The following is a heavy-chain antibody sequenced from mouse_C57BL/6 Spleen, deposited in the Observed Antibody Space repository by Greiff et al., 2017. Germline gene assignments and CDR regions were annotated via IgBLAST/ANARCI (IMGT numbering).Heavy chain of an antibody. CDR3: ASLDGPYWYFDV. D-gene: IGHD2-3*01. Sequence: QVQLKESGAELVRPGTSVKVSCKASGYAFTNYLIEWVKQRPGQGLEWIGVINPGSGGTNYNEKFKGKATLTADKSSSTAYMQLSSLTSEDSAVYYCASLDGPYWYFDVWGTGTTVTVSS. V-gene: IGHV1-54*01. CDR2: INPGSGGT. CDR1: GYAFTNYL. J-gene: IGHJ1*03.